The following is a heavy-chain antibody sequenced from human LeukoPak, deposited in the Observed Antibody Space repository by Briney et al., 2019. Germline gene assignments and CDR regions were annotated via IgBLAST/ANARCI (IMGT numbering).Heavy chain of an antibody. J-gene: IGHJ5*02. CDR2: IIPILGIA. V-gene: IGHV1-69*04. CDR3: ARDQVPSIAARPWNNWFDP. Sequence: SVKVSCKASVGTFSSYAISWVRQAPGQGLEWMGRIIPILGIANYAQKFQGRVTITADKSTSTAYMELSSLRSEDTAVYYCARDQVPSIAARPWNNWFDPWGQGTLVTVSS. CDR1: VGTFSSYA. D-gene: IGHD6-6*01.